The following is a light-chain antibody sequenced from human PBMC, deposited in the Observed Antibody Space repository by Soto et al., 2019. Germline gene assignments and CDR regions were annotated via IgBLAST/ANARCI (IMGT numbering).Light chain of an antibody. V-gene: IGKV1-39*01. Sequence: DIQMTQSPFSLSASVGDRVTITCRASQSISIYLNWYQQKPGKAPNLLIYAASSLQSGVPSRFSGSGSGTDFTLAISSLQPEDFATYYCQQSYSTLYTFGQGTKLEIK. CDR3: QQSYSTLYT. CDR1: QSISIY. J-gene: IGKJ2*01. CDR2: AAS.